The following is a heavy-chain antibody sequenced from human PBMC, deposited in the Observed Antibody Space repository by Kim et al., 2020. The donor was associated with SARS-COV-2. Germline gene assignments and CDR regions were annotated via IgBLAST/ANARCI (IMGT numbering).Heavy chain of an antibody. Sequence: ADSVKGRCTISRDNAKNTLYLQMNSLRAEDTAVYYCAKDVLWFGDGAFDIWGQGTMVTVSS. V-gene: IGHV3-23*01. CDR3: AKDVLWFGDGAFDI. D-gene: IGHD3-10*01. J-gene: IGHJ3*02.